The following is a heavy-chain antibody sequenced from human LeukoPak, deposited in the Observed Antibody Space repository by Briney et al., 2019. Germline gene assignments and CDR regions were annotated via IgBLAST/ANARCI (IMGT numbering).Heavy chain of an antibody. CDR2: ISSSGGTI. CDR3: AIFRDSGSRGRGSGF. J-gene: IGHJ4*02. CDR1: GFTFSSYV. D-gene: IGHD3-10*01. Sequence: GGSLRLSCAASGFTFSSYVMNCVRQPPGKGLEWVSSISSSGGTIFYADSVKGRFAIYRDNPKNSLSLQLGGLRAEDTAGYHCAIFRDSGSRGRGSGFWGQGTLVTVSS. V-gene: IGHV3-23*01.